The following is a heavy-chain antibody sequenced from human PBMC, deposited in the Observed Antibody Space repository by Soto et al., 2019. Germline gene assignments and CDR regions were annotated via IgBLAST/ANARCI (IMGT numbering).Heavy chain of an antibody. CDR3: ARGLGSSAWFDP. D-gene: IGHD1-26*01. Sequence: QVQLQESGPGLVKPSETLSLTCTVSGGSISSYYWSWIRQPPGKGLEWIGYIYYSGSTNYNPSLKSRVTISVDTSKNQFSLKLSSVTAADTAVYYCARGLGSSAWFDPWGQGTLVTVSS. J-gene: IGHJ5*02. CDR2: IYYSGST. CDR1: GGSISSYY. V-gene: IGHV4-59*01.